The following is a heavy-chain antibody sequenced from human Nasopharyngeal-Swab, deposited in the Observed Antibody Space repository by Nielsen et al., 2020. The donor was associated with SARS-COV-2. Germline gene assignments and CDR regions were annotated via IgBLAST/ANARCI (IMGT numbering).Heavy chain of an antibody. D-gene: IGHD3-9*01. V-gene: IGHV4-39*07. J-gene: IGHJ5*02. CDR3: ARVGGYYDILEGP. CDR2: IYYSGST. Sequence: WIRQPPGKGLEWIGSIYYSGSTYYNPSLKSRVTISVDTSKNQFSLKLSSVTAADTAVYYCARVGGYYDILEGPWGRGTLVTVSS.